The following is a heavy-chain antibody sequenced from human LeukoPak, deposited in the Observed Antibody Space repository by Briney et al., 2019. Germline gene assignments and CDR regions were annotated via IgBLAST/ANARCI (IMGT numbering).Heavy chain of an antibody. V-gene: IGHV3-20*04. J-gene: IGHJ4*02. D-gene: IGHD1-26*01. CDR1: GFSFDDYG. CDR3: VRVASIATTFYFDY. CDR2: INWNGGTT. Sequence: GGSLRLSCATSGFSFDDYGMSWVRQAPGKGLEWVSGINWNGGTTGYADSVKGRITISRDDGKHTLHLQMNSLRAEDTALYYCVRVASIATTFYFDYWGQGILVTVSS.